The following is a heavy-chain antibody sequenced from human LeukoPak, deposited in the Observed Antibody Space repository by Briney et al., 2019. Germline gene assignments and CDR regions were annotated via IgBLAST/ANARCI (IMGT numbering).Heavy chain of an antibody. V-gene: IGHV3-48*01. CDR3: ASEEQWLVQEYFQH. Sequence: GSLRLSCAASGFTFSSYSMNWVRQAPGKGLAWVSYISSSSSTIYYADSVKGRFTISRDNAKNSLYLQMNSLRAEDTAVYYCASEEQWLVQEYFQHWGQGTLVTVSS. CDR2: ISSSSSTI. CDR1: GFTFSSYS. J-gene: IGHJ1*01. D-gene: IGHD6-19*01.